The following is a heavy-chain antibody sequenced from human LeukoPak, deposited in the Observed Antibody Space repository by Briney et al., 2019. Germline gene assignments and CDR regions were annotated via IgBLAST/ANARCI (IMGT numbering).Heavy chain of an antibody. CDR2: IYYSGST. D-gene: IGHD2-8*01. CDR1: GGSVRMSSYD. Sequence: SETLSHTYTVSGGSVRMSSYDWGWIRQPPGKGLEWIGSIYYSGSTYYNPSVKSRVTISVDTSKNQFSLTLSSVTAADTAVYNCAREVRSTNGVSFFCRDYYYGTEGSVKGRTVTVSS. CDR3: AREVRSTNGVSFFCRDYYYGTEG. V-gene: IGHV4-39*07. J-gene: IGHJ6*04.